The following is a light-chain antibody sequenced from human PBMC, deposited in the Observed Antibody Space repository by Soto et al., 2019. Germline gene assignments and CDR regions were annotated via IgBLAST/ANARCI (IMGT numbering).Light chain of an antibody. J-gene: IGLJ2*01. CDR1: KLGDKY. CDR2: QDS. Sequence: SYELTQPPSVSVSPGQTASITCSGDKLGDKYACWYQQKPGQSPVLVICQDSKRPSGIPERFSGSNSGNTATLTISGTQAMDEADYYCQAWDSSTATVVFGGGTKLTVL. CDR3: QAWDSSTATVV. V-gene: IGLV3-1*01.